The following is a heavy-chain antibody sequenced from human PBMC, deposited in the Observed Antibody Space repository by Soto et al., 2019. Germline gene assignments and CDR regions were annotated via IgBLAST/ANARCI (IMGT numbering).Heavy chain of an antibody. CDR2: ISAYNGNT. Sequence: ASVKVSCKASGYTFTSYGISWVRQAPGQGLEWMGWISAYNGNTNYAQKLQGRVTMTTDTSTSTAYMELRSLRSDDTAVYYCARGTISPNWPYGTDVWGQGTTVTVSS. CDR1: GYTFTSYG. D-gene: IGHD3-3*02. CDR3: ARGTISPNWPYGTDV. J-gene: IGHJ6*02. V-gene: IGHV1-18*01.